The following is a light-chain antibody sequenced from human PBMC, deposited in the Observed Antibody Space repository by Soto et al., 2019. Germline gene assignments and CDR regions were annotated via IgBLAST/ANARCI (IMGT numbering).Light chain of an antibody. CDR1: QRVSSN. V-gene: IGKV3-15*01. CDR2: GAS. CDR3: KQYNNWPRT. Sequence: EIVRTESKATLSVAPGERATVSCRASQRVSSNLAWYQQKPGQAPRLLIYGASTRATGIPARFSGSGSGTEFTLTISSLQSEDFAVYYRKQYNNWPRTFGQGTKVDIK. J-gene: IGKJ1*01.